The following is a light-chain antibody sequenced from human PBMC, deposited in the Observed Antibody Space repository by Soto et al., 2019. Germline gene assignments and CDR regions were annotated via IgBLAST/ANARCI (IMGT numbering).Light chain of an antibody. Sequence: QSALTQPASVSGSPGQSITISCTGTSSDVGGYKYVSWYQHHPGKALKRMLQEVSNCPSWVSNRFSGSKCDNTASLTIAGVQHEDDADYFCSSDSPGGSLPVACGGGTKGTVL. V-gene: IGLV2-14*01. CDR3: SSDSPGGSLPVA. CDR2: EVS. J-gene: IGLJ2*01. CDR1: SSDVGGYKY.